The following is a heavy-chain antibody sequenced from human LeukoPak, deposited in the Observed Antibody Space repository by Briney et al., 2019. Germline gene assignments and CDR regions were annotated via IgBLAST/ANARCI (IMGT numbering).Heavy chain of an antibody. D-gene: IGHD3-22*01. CDR3: AKRGVVIRVILVGFHKEANYFDS. CDR2: ISDRGGRT. J-gene: IGHJ4*02. CDR1: GITLSNYG. V-gene: IGHV3-23*01. Sequence: GGSLRLSCAVSGITLSNYGMSWVRQAPGKGLEWVAGISDRGGRTKYADSVKGRFTISRDNPKNTLYLQMNSLRPEDTAVYFCAKRGVVIRVILVGFHKEANYFDSWGQGVLVTVSS.